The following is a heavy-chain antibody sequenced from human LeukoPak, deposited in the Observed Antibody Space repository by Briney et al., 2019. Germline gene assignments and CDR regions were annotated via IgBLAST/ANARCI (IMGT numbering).Heavy chain of an antibody. J-gene: IGHJ4*02. CDR3: ARGYRASPKLFDY. Sequence: PSETLSLTCAVYGGSFSGYYWSWIRQPPGKGLEWIGEINHSGSTNYNPSLKSRVTISVDTSKNQFSLKLSSVTAADTAVYYCARGYRASPKLFDYWGQGTLVTVSS. CDR2: INHSGST. D-gene: IGHD5-18*01. CDR1: GGSFSGYY. V-gene: IGHV4-34*01.